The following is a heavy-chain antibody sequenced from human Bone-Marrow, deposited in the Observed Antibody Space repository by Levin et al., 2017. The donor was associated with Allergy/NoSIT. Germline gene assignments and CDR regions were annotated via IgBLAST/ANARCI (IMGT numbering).Heavy chain of an antibody. CDR1: GYTFSSYD. CDR3: ARGRPQYCSGGTCGNYYFDY. Sequence: PWASVKVSCKASGYTFSSYDINWVRQATGQGLEWMGWMNPHISNLGYAQKFQGRVTMTRNTSISTAYMELFSLKSDDTAVYYCARGRPQYCSGGTCGNYYFDYWGQGTLVTVSS. D-gene: IGHD2-15*01. V-gene: IGHV1-8*01. J-gene: IGHJ4*02. CDR2: MNPHISNL.